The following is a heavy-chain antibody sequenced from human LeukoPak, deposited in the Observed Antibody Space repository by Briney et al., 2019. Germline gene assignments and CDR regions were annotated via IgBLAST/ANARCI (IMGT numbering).Heavy chain of an antibody. CDR1: GFTLSSYA. CDR3: AKAKSGSNYDANDF. J-gene: IGHJ4*02. V-gene: IGHV3-23*01. D-gene: IGHD1-26*01. Sequence: GGSLRLSCAASGFTLSSYAMSWVRQAPGKGLDWVSVISYSGNTYYADSAKGRYTISRDNSKNTLYLQMNSLRAEDTAVYYCAKAKSGSNYDANDFWGQGTLVTVSS. CDR2: ISYSGNT.